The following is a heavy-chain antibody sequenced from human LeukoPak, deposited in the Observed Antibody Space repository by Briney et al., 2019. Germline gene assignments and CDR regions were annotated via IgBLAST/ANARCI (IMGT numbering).Heavy chain of an antibody. J-gene: IGHJ4*02. CDR2: VYYSGTS. CDR3: VREAFSSGFFYFDY. D-gene: IGHD3-3*01. CDR1: GGSVSSYY. V-gene: IGHV4-59*02. Sequence: SETLSLTCTVSGGSVSSYYWSWLRQPPGKGLEWIGYVYYSGTSNYNPSLQSRLTISLDTSKNQFSLELSSVTAADTAVYYCVREAFSSGFFYFDYWGQGTLVTVSS.